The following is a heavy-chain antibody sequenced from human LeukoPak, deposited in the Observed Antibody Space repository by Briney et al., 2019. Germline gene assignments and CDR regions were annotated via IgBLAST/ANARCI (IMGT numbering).Heavy chain of an antibody. D-gene: IGHD5-18*01. V-gene: IGHV3-30*18. CDR2: ISYDGSNK. CDR1: GFTFSSYG. CDR3: AKGGCSYGPPLWD. Sequence: GRSLRLSCAASGFTFSSYGMHWVRQAPGKGLEWVAVISYDGSNKYYADSVKGRFTISRDNSKNTLYLQMNSLRAEDTAVYYCAKGGCSYGPPLWDWGQGTLVTVSS. J-gene: IGHJ4*02.